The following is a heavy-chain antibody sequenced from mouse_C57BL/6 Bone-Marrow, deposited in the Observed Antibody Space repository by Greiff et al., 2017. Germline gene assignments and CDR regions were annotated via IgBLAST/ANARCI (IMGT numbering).Heavy chain of an antibody. CDR1: GFTFSSYA. J-gene: IGHJ1*03. D-gene: IGHD1-1*01. V-gene: IGHV5-9-1*02. CDR3: TRDSPLYYGSSYWYFDV. CDR2: ISSGGDYI. Sequence: EVKLMESGEGLVKPGGSLKLSCAASGFTFSSYAMSWVRQTPEKRLEWVAYISSGGDYIYYADTVKGRFTISRDNARNTLYLQMSSLKSDDTAMYYCTRDSPLYYGSSYWYFDVWGTGTTVTVSS.